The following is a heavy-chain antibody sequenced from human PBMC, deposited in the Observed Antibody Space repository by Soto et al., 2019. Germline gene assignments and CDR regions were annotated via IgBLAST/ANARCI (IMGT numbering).Heavy chain of an antibody. CDR1: GYSFTSYW. Sequence: PGESLKISCKGSGYSFTSYWIGWVRQMPGKGLEWMGIIYPGDSDTRYSPSFQGQVTISADKSISTAYLQWSSLKASDTAMYYCARHKRGYQGHGYYYGMDVWGQGTTVTVSS. V-gene: IGHV5-51*01. CDR3: ARHKRGYQGHGYYYGMDV. CDR2: IYPGDSDT. J-gene: IGHJ6*02. D-gene: IGHD2-2*01.